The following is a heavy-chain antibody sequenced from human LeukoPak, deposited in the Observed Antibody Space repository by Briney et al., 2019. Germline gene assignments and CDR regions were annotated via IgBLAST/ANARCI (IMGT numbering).Heavy chain of an antibody. CDR3: ARDQGIGELLSLEFDY. CDR1: GFTFSSYW. D-gene: IGHD3-10*01. V-gene: IGHV3-7*01. J-gene: IGHJ4*02. Sequence: GGSLRLSCAASGFTFSSYWMSWVRQAPGKGLEWVANIKQDGSEKYYVDSVKGRFTISRDNAKNSLYLQMNSLRAEDTAVYYCARDQGIGELLSLEFDYWGQGTLVTVSS. CDR2: IKQDGSEK.